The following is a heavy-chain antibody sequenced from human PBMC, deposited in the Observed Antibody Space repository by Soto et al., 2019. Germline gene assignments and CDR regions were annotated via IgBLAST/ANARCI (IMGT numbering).Heavy chain of an antibody. V-gene: IGHV4-39*01. CDR3: ARQRTTVVTQAYFDH. D-gene: IGHD2-21*02. CDR1: GGSISSSCYY. CDR2: IYYSWRT. J-gene: IGHJ4*02. Sequence: WETLSLTCIVSGGSISSSCYYWGWIRQPPGKGLEWIWSIYYSWRTYYNPSFKSRVTISIDTSKNQFSLKLSSVTATDTAVYYCARQRTTVVTQAYFDHWGQGALVTVSS.